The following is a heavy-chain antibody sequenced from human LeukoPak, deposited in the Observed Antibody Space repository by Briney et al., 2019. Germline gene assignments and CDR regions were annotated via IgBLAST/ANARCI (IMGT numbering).Heavy chain of an antibody. CDR1: GGSISSYY. CDR2: INHSGST. J-gene: IGHJ4*02. V-gene: IGHV4-34*01. CDR3: ARGCIAAAGTDYFDY. Sequence: PSETLSLTCTVSGGSISSYYWSWIRQPPGKGLEWIGEINHSGSTNYNPSLKSRVTISVDTSKNQFSLKLSSVTAADMAVYYCARGCIAAAGTDYFDYWGQGTLVTVSS. D-gene: IGHD6-13*01.